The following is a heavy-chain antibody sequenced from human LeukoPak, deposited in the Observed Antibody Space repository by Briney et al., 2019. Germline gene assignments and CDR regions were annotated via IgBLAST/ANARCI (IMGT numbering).Heavy chain of an antibody. CDR1: GGSISNSGYY. J-gene: IGHJ4*02. CDR3: ARLAYSGSYPNYFDY. D-gene: IGHD1-26*01. CDR2: IYYRGST. V-gene: IGHV4-39*01. Sequence: SETLSLTCTVSGGSISNSGYYWGWIRRPPGKGLERIGPIYYRGSTYYNSSLKSRVTISVDTSKNQFSLRLTSVTAADTAVYYCARLAYSGSYPNYFDYWGQGTLVTVSS.